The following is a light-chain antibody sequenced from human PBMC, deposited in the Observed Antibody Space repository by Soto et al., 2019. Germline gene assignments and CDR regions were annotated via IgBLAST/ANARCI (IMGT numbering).Light chain of an antibody. V-gene: IGKV3-20*01. J-gene: IGKJ4*01. CDR2: GAS. CDR1: QSVSSNY. CDR3: QQYGGSPRVT. Sequence: EIVLTPSPGTLSLSPGERATLSCRANQSVSSNYLAWYQQKPGQAPRLLIYGASSMATGIPDRFSGSGSGTDFTLTISRLEPEDFAVYYCQQYGGSPRVTFGGGTKVEIK.